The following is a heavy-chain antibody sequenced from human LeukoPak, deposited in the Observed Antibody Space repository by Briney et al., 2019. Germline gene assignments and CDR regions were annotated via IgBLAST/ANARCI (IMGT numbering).Heavy chain of an antibody. D-gene: IGHD5-12*01. CDR3: ARGLVATNIFDY. V-gene: IGHV4-30-4*01. CDR2: IYYSGST. J-gene: IGHJ4*02. Sequence: SETLSLTCTVSGGSISSGDYYWSWIRQPPGKGLEWIGYIYYSGSTYYNPSLKSRVTISVDTSKNQSSLKLSSVTAADTAVYYCARGLVATNIFDYWGQGTLVTVSS. CDR1: GGSISSGDYY.